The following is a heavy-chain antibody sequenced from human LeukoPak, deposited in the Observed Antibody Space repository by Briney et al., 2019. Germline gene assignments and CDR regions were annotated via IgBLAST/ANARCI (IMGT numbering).Heavy chain of an antibody. D-gene: IGHD2-2*01. V-gene: IGHV3-23*01. CDR1: GFTFRGYA. J-gene: IGHJ5*02. CDR2: ICSGGGSS. CDR3: AKGGYFSSTRCYVGWFDP. Sequence: PGGSLRLSCAASGFTFRGYAMNWGRQAPGKGLEWGSVICSGGGSSYYADSVEGRFTISRDNSKNTLFMQMNSLRAEDTDVYYCAKGGYFSSTRCYVGWFDPWGQGTLVTVSS.